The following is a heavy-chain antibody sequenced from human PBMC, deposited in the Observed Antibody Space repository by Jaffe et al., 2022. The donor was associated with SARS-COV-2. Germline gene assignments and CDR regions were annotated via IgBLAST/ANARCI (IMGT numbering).Heavy chain of an antibody. J-gene: IGHJ4*02. CDR2: IYYSGST. Sequence: QLQLQESGPGLVKPSETLSLTCTVSGGSISSSSYYWGWIRQPPGKGLEWIGSIYYSGSTYYNPSLKSRVTISVDTSKNQFSLKLSSVTAADTAVYYCARLSRVGYSSSSSDYWGQGTLVTVSS. V-gene: IGHV4-39*01. CDR1: GGSISSSSYY. CDR3: ARLSRVGYSSSSSDY. D-gene: IGHD6-6*01.